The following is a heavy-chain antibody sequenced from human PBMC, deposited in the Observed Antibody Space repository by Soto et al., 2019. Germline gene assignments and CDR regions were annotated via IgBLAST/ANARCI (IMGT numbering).Heavy chain of an antibody. CDR2: IYYSGST. CDR1: GGSISSSSYY. D-gene: IGHD6-19*01. J-gene: IGHJ6*02. CDR3: AAHSSGWPYYYYYGMDV. Sequence: PSETLSLTCTVSGGSISSSSYYWGWIRQPPGKGLEWIGSIYYSGSTYYNPSLKSRVTISVDTSKNQFSLKLSSVTAADTAVYYCAAHSSGWPYYYYYGMDVWGQGTTVTVSS. V-gene: IGHV4-39*01.